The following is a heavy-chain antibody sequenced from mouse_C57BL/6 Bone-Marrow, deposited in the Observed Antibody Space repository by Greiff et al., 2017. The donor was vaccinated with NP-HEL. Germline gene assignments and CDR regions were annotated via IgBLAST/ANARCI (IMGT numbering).Heavy chain of an antibody. CDR1: GYTFTSYG. V-gene: IGHV1-81*01. J-gene: IGHJ1*03. D-gene: IGHD1-1*01. CDR3: ARRGYGSSSYWYFDV. Sequence: VQLVEFGAELARPGASVKLSCKASGYTFTSYGISWVKQRTGQGLEWIGEIYPRSGNTYYNEKFKGKATLTADKSSSTAYMELRSLTSEDSAVYFCARRGYGSSSYWYFDVWGTGTTVTVSS. CDR2: IYPRSGNT.